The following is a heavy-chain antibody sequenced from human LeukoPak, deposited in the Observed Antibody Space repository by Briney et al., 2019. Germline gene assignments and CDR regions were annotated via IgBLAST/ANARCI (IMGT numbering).Heavy chain of an antibody. V-gene: IGHV1-8*01. D-gene: IGHD3-10*01. CDR3: ARGRITMVQGPVDY. CDR1: GYTFTSYD. CDR2: MNPNSGNT. J-gene: IGHJ4*02. Sequence: ASVKVSCKASGYTFTSYDINWVRQATGQGLEWMGWMNPNSGNTGYAQKFQGRVTMTRNTSISTAYMELSSLRSEDTAVYYCARGRITMVQGPVDYWGQGNLVTVSS.